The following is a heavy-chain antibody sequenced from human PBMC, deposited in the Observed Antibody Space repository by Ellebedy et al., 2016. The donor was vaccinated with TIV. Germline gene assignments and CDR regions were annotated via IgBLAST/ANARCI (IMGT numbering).Heavy chain of an antibody. J-gene: IGHJ4*02. CDR1: GYTFTNYG. D-gene: IGHD2-21*02. Sequence: AASVKVSCKASGYTFTNYGISWVRQVLGQGLEWMGWIRAYTPKRKYAQKLQGRVTMTTDTSTSTAYMELRSLRYDDTAVYYCVTRLHNGVTYWGQGTRVTVSS. CDR3: VTRLHNGVTY. CDR2: IRAYTPKR. V-gene: IGHV1-18*01.